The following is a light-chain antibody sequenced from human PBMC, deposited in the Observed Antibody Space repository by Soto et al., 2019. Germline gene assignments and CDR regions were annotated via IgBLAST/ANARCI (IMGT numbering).Light chain of an antibody. Sequence: EIALTQSPATLSLSPGQRATLSCRASRSVSSSLAWYQQKPGQAPRLVIYDASNRATGITARFSGSGSGTDFTLTISSLEPEDFAIYYCQARTNWPPYTFGQGTKLEIK. CDR1: RSVSSS. CDR2: DAS. J-gene: IGKJ2*01. CDR3: QARTNWPPYT. V-gene: IGKV3-11*01.